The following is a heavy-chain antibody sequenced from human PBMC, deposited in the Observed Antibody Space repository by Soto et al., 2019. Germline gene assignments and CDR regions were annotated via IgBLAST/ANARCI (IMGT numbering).Heavy chain of an antibody. J-gene: IGHJ4*02. CDR1: GFTFISYS. CDR2: ISSSSSYI. D-gene: IGHD2-15*01. CDR3: ARDLTNLRSGSAPQ. V-gene: IGHV3-21*01. Sequence: PGGSLRLSCAASGFTFISYSMNWVLQAPWKGLEWVSSISSSSSYIYYADSVKGRFTISRDNAKNSLYLQMNSLRAEDTAVYYCARDLTNLRSGSAPQWGQRTLVTVSS.